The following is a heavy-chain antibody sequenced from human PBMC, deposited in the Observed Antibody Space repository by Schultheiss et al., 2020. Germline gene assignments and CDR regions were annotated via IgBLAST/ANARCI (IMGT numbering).Heavy chain of an antibody. V-gene: IGHV4-4*02. D-gene: IGHD6-19*01. CDR2: IYYSGST. Sequence: SETLSLTCAVSGGSISSSNWWSWVRQPPGKGLEWIASIYYSGSTNYNPSLKSRVTISVDKSKNQFSLKLSSVTAADTAVYYCAKDKSSGDEPIRDNWFDPWGQGTLVTVSS. J-gene: IGHJ5*02. CDR3: AKDKSSGDEPIRDNWFDP. CDR1: GGSISSSNW.